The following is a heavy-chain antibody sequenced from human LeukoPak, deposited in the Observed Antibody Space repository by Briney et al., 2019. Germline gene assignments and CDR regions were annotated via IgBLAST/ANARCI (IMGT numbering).Heavy chain of an antibody. Sequence: GGSLRLSCAASGFTFSSSGMHWVRQAPGKGLEWVAVISYDGSNKYYADSVKGRFTIARDNSKNTLYLQMNSLRAGDTAVYYCARESYDSSGYYYGGGFDYWGQGTLVTVSS. CDR2: ISYDGSNK. CDR1: GFTFSSSG. V-gene: IGHV3-30*03. CDR3: ARESYDSSGYYYGGGFDY. J-gene: IGHJ4*02. D-gene: IGHD3-22*01.